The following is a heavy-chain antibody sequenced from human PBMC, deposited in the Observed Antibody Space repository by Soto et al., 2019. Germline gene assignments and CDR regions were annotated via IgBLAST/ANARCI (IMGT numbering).Heavy chain of an antibody. J-gene: IGHJ4*02. CDR3: ASRSTIRLTSDY. CDR1: GGSISSSSYY. D-gene: IGHD3-16*01. CDR2: IYYSGST. Sequence: QLQLQESGPGLVKPSETLSLTCTVSGGSISSSSYYWGWLRQPPGKGLEWIGSIYYSGSTYYNPSLKRRVTISVDTSKNQFSLKLSSVTAADTAVYYCASRSTIRLTSDYWGQGTLVTVSS. V-gene: IGHV4-39*01.